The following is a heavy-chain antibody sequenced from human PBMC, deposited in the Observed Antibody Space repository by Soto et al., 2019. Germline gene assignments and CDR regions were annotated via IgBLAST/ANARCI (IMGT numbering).Heavy chain of an antibody. V-gene: IGHV1-69*08. Sequence: QVQLVQSGAEVKKPGSSVKVSCKASGGTFSSYTISWVRQAPGQGLEWMGRIIPILGIANYAQKFQGRVTIIADKSTSTAYMELSSRRAEDTVVYYCARDPGGYSYGTAPPFGYWGQGTLVTVSS. CDR3: ARDPGGYSYGTAPPFGY. D-gene: IGHD5-18*01. CDR2: IIPILGIA. CDR1: GGTFSSYT. J-gene: IGHJ4*02.